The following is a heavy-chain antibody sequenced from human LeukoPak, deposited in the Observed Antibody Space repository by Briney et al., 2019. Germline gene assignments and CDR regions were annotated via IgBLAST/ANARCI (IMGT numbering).Heavy chain of an antibody. J-gene: IGHJ4*02. V-gene: IGHV1-2*02. CDR1: GYTFTGYY. CDR2: INPNSGGT. Sequence: ASVKVSCKASGYTFTGYYMHWVRQAPGQGLEWMGWINPNSGGTNYAQKFQGRVTVTRDTSISTAYMELSRLRSDDTAVYYCARGDYYYGSGSFRFDYWGQGTLVTVSS. D-gene: IGHD3-10*01. CDR3: ARGDYYYGSGSFRFDY.